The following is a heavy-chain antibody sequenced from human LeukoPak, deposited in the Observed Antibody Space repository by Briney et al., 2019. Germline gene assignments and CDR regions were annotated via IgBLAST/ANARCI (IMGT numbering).Heavy chain of an antibody. CDR1: GFTFSNAW. J-gene: IGHJ4*02. Sequence: PGGSLRLSCAASGFTFSNAWMSWVRQTPGKGLERVSYISSSSSTIYYADSVKGRFTISRDNAKNSLYLQMNSLRAEDTAVYYCARLQYFDCWGQGTLVTVSS. V-gene: IGHV3-48*01. CDR2: ISSSSSTI. CDR3: ARLQYFDC.